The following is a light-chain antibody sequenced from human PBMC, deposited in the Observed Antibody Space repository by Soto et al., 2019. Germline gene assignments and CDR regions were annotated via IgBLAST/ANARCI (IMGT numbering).Light chain of an antibody. CDR3: QHYNEWPLT. CDR2: FAS. CDR1: QTVSKN. J-gene: IGKJ4*01. V-gene: IGKV3-15*01. Sequence: ERVMTQFPATLSVSPGAKATLSCRASQTVSKNLAWYQQKPGQAPRLLIYFASTRATGVPARFSGSGSGTEFTLTVSKLQSEDSAVYECQHYNEWPLTFGGGAKLETK.